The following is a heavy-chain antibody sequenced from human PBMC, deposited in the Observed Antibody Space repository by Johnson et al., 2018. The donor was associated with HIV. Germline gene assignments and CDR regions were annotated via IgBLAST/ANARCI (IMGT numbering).Heavy chain of an antibody. J-gene: IGHJ3*02. CDR3: ARVVGSGWFRGAFDI. CDR2: ITGSGGST. V-gene: IGHV3-11*04. D-gene: IGHD6-19*01. CDR1: GFTVSTIY. Sequence: VQLVESGGGLVQPGGSLRLSCAVSGFTVSTIYMSWVRQAPGKGLEWVSSITGSGGSTYYADSVKGRFTISRDTAKNSLYLQMNSLRAEDTAVYSCARVVGSGWFRGAFDIWGQGTMVTVSS.